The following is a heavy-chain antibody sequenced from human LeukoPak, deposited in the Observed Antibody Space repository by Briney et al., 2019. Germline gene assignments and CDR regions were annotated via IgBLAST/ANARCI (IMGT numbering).Heavy chain of an antibody. CDR1: GYTFTGYY. CDR3: ARDVSSSSSWFDP. CDR2: INPNSGGT. D-gene: IGHD6-6*01. Sequence: ASVKVSCKASGYTFTGYYMHWVRQAPGQGLEWMGWINPNSGGTNYAQKFQGRVTMTRDTSISTAYMELSRLRSDDTAVYYCARDVSSSSSWFDPWGQGTLDTVSS. J-gene: IGHJ5*02. V-gene: IGHV1-2*02.